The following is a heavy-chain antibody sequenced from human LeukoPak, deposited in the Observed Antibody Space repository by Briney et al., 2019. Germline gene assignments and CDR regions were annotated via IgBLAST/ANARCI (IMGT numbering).Heavy chain of an antibody. V-gene: IGHV4-38-2*02. D-gene: IGHD1-7*01. CDR1: GDSISSGYY. Sequence: PSETLSHTCTVSGDSISSGYYWGWIRQPPGKGLEWIGSIYHSGSTYYNPSLKSRVTISVDTSENQFSLKLSSVTAADTALYYCASAELLYYYFDYWGQGTLVTVSS. CDR2: IYHSGST. CDR3: ASAELLYYYFDY. J-gene: IGHJ4*02.